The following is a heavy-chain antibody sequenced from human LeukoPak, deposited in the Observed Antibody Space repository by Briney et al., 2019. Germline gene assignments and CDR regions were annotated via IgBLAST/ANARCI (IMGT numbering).Heavy chain of an antibody. V-gene: IGHV4-34*01. D-gene: IGHD3-16*02. CDR3: ARGVYYDYVWGSYRQNHFDY. CDR2: INHSGST. Sequence: SETLSLTCAVYGGSFSGYYWSWIRQPPGKGLEWIGEINHSGSTNYNPSLKSRVTISVDTSKNRFSLKLSSVTAADTAVYYCARGVYYDYVWGSYRQNHFDYWGQGTLVTVSS. CDR1: GGSFSGYY. J-gene: IGHJ4*02.